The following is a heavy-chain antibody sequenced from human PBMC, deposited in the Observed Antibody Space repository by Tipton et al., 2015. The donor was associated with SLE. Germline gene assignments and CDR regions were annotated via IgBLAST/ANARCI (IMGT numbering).Heavy chain of an antibody. D-gene: IGHD1-1*01. V-gene: IGHV3-53*05. CDR3: ARDPTGRQLSPRVV. CDR1: GFIVSSDY. J-gene: IGHJ6*02. CDR2: IYPGGIT. Sequence: GSLRLSCAASGFIVSSDYMTWVRQAPGRGLEWVSVIYPGGITDYADSVKGRFTISRDNSKNMVYLQMNSLRAEDTAVYYCARDPTGRQLSPRVVWGQGTTVTVSS.